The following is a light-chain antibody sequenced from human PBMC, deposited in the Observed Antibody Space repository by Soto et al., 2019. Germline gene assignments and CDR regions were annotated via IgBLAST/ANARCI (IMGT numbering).Light chain of an antibody. Sequence: QSALTQPPSASGSPGQSVTISCTGTSNYVDGDKYVSWYQHLPGKAPKLMIYEVTKRPSGVPDRFSGAKSGNTASLTVSGLQAEDEADYYCCLYAGSHNWVFGGGTKLTVL. CDR3: CLYAGSHNWV. CDR2: EVT. V-gene: IGLV2-8*01. J-gene: IGLJ3*02. CDR1: SNYVDGDKY.